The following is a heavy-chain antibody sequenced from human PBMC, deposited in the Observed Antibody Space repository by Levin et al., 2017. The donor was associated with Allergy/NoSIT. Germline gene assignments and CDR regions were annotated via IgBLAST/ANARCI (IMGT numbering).Heavy chain of an antibody. Sequence: SETLSLTCTVSGDSISSGDYYWSWIRQHPEKGLEWTVYLYYSGGTYYNPPLKSRVTISLDTSKTQFSLKLSSVTAADTAVYYCASIPMVRGAYGWFDPWGQGTLVTVSS. J-gene: IGHJ5*02. V-gene: IGHV4-31*03. CDR3: ASIPMVRGAYGWFDP. CDR2: LYYSGGT. D-gene: IGHD3-10*01. CDR1: GDSISSGDYY.